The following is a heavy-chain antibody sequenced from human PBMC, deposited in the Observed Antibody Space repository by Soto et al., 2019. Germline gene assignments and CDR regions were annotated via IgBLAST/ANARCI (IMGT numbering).Heavy chain of an antibody. J-gene: IGHJ4*01. Sequence: PGGSLRLSCAASGFTFSDHYMDWVRQAPGKGLEWVGRIRNKANRYTTEYAASVKGRFTISRDDSRNSLYLQMNSLQTEDTAVYYCIRDDPLAPGTLDYWGQGALVTVSS. CDR1: GFTFSDHY. CDR2: IRNKANRYTT. V-gene: IGHV3-72*01. CDR3: IRDDPLAPGTLDY. D-gene: IGHD6-13*01.